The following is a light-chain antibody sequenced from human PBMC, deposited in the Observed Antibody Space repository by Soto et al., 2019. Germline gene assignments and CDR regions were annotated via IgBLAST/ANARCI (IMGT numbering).Light chain of an antibody. CDR1: SSNIGSNY. V-gene: IGLV1-47*01. CDR3: AAWDDSLSGVV. CDR2: RNN. Sequence: QSVLTQPPSASGTPGQRVTISCSGSSSNIGSNYVYWYQQLPGTAPKLLTYRNNQRPSGVPDRFSGSKSGTSASLAISGLRSEDEADYYCAAWDDSLSGVVFGGGTKPTVL. J-gene: IGLJ2*01.